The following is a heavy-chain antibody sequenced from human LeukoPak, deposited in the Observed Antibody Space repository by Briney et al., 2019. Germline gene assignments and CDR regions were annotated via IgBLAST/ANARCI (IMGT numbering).Heavy chain of an antibody. CDR3: ARDFSPSPGYYYYYGMDV. CDR1: GGSISSGGYS. D-gene: IGHD3-3*01. Sequence: PSETLSLTCAVSGGSISSGGYSWGWIRQPPGKGLEWIGYIYHSGSTYYNPSLKSRVTISVDRPKNQFSLKLSSVTAADTAVYYCARDFSPSPGYYYYYGMDVWGQGTTVTVSS. V-gene: IGHV4-30-2*01. J-gene: IGHJ6*02. CDR2: IYHSGST.